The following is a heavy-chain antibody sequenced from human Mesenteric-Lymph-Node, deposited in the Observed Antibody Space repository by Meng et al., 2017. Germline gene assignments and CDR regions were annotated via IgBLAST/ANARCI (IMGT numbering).Heavy chain of an antibody. CDR3: AKIGSNHQFDL. Sequence: QVQLMQSGAKVQKPGTSVKVSCKASGYTFTVYYMHWVRQAPGQGLEWMGRINPHTGGINYAQEFQGRVAMTRDTSISTAYMELSRLRTDDTAVYYCAKIGSNHQFDLWGQGTLVTVSS. CDR1: GYTFTVYY. V-gene: IGHV1-2*06. J-gene: IGHJ4*02. CDR2: INPHTGGI. D-gene: IGHD4-11*01.